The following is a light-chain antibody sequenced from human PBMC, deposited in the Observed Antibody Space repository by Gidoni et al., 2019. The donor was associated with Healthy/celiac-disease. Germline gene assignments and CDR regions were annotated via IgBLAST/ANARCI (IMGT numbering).Light chain of an antibody. Sequence: SYELTHPPSVSVSPGQTASITCSGDTLGDKYACWYQQKPGQSPVLVIYQDSKRPSGIPERFSGSNSGNTATLTISGTQAMDEADYYCQAWDSSTHVVFGGGTKLTVL. J-gene: IGLJ2*01. V-gene: IGLV3-1*01. CDR2: QDS. CDR1: TLGDKY. CDR3: QAWDSSTHVV.